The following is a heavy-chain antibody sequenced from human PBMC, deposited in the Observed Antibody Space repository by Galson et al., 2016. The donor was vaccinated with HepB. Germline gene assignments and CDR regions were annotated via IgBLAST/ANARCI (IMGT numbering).Heavy chain of an antibody. CDR2: IYSGGGT. CDR3: ARDLPLLG. D-gene: IGHD2-15*01. Sequence: SLRLSCAASGFTVSSNYMSWVRQAPGKGLEWVSVIYSGGGTYYADSVKGRFTIFRDNSKNTLYFQMNSLRAEDTAVYYCARDLPLLGWGQGTLVTVSS. CDR1: GFTVSSNY. V-gene: IGHV3-53*01. J-gene: IGHJ4*02.